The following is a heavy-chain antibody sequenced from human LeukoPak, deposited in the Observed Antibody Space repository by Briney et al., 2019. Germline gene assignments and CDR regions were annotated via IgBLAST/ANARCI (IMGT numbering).Heavy chain of an antibody. Sequence: SETLSLTCTVSGDSISSGNYWGWIRQPPGKGLEWIGSIFHTGSTYYNLSLKSRVTISVDTSKNQFSLRLSSGEGQVVGRTMSDYWGQGTLVTVSP. CDR2: IFHTGST. J-gene: IGHJ4*02. V-gene: IGHV4-38-2*02. D-gene: IGHD1-26*01. CDR3: DY. CDR1: GDSISSGNY.